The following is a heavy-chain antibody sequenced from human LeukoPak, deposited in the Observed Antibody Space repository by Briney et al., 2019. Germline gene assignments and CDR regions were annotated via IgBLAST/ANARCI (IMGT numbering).Heavy chain of an antibody. CDR1: GFTFSSYG. D-gene: IGHD6-13*01. J-gene: IGHJ4*02. Sequence: PGRSLRLSCAASGFTFSSYGMHWVRQAPGKGLEWVAVIWYDGSNKYYADSVKGRFTISRDNSKNTLYLEMNSLRAEDTAVYYCAREQNRIAAAGLFDYWGQGTLVTVSS. V-gene: IGHV3-33*01. CDR3: AREQNRIAAAGLFDY. CDR2: IWYDGSNK.